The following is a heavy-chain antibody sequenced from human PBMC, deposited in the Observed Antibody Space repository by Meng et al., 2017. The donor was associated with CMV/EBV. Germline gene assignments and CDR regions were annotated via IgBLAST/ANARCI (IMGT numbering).Heavy chain of an antibody. V-gene: IGHV3-48*03. Sequence: GGSLRLSCAASGFTFSSYEMNWVRQAPGKGLEWVSYISSSGGTIYYADSVKGRFTISRDNAKNSLYLQMNSLRAEDTAVYYCARGGFKLYSSSWWDWGQGTLVTVSS. D-gene: IGHD6-13*01. CDR2: ISSSGGTI. CDR3: ARGGFKLYSSSWWD. CDR1: GFTFSSYE. J-gene: IGHJ4*02.